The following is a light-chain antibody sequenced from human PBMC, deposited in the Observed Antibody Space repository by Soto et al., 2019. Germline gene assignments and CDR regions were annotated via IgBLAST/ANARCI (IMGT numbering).Light chain of an antibody. Sequence: QSALTQPPSASGSPGQSVTISCTGTRSYVGGYNYVSWYQQHPGKAPKLMIYEVSNRPSGVPDRFSGSKSGNTAPLTVSGLQTEDEADYYCSSYAATNNVIFGGGTKVTVL. CDR1: RSYVGGYNY. V-gene: IGLV2-8*01. CDR3: SSYAATNNVI. CDR2: EVS. J-gene: IGLJ2*01.